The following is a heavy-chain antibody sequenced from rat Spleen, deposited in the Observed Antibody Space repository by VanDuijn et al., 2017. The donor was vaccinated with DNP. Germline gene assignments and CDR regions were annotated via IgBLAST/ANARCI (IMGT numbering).Heavy chain of an antibody. Sequence: QVRLRESGPGLVQPSHTLSLTCTVSGFSLTSYAVSWVRQPPGKGLEWIAAISSGGTTYYNSDLKSRLSISRDTSKSQVLLKMDSLRSEDTATYYCARRDWYFDFWGPGTMVTVSS. V-gene: IGHV2S12*01. CDR1: GFSLTSYA. J-gene: IGHJ1*01. CDR3: ARRDWYFDF. CDR2: ISSGGTT.